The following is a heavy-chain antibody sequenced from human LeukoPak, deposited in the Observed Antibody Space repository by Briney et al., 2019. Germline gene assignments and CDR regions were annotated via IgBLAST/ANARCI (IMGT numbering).Heavy chain of an antibody. CDR3: ARAPGYGDVLGFAFDI. D-gene: IGHD4-17*01. Sequence: SETLSLTCAVYGGSFSGYYWSWIRQPPGKGLEWIGEINHSGSTNYNPSLKSRVTMSVDTSKNQFSLKLSSVTAADTAVYYCARAPGYGDVLGFAFDIWGQGTMVTVSS. V-gene: IGHV4-34*01. J-gene: IGHJ3*02. CDR2: INHSGST. CDR1: GGSFSGYY.